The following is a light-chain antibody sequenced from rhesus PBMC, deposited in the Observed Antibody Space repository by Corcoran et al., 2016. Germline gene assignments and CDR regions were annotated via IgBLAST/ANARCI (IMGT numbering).Light chain of an antibody. CDR1: QSLSSS. CDR2: GAS. J-gene: IGKJ4*01. CDR3: LQHSNWPLT. V-gene: IGKV3-24*01. Sequence: EIVMTQSPATLSLSPGERATLSCRASQSLSSSLAWYQQNTGQAPRRLIYGASSRATGIPERVSGSGSGTDFTITISSLEPEDVAVYYCLQHSNWPLTFGGGTKVELE.